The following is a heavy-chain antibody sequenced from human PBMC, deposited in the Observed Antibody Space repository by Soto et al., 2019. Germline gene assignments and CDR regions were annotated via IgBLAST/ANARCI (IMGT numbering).Heavy chain of an antibody. CDR3: AKDSPMVRGVILDYFDY. V-gene: IGHV3-23*01. CDR1: GFTFSSYA. Sequence: EVQLLESGGGLVQPGGSLRLSCAASGFTFSSYAMSWVRQAPGKGLEWVSTLSDNGGSTYYADSVKGRFTISRDNSKNTLYLQMNSLRAEDTAVYYCAKDSPMVRGVILDYFDYWGQGTLVTVSS. CDR2: LSDNGGST. D-gene: IGHD3-10*01. J-gene: IGHJ4*02.